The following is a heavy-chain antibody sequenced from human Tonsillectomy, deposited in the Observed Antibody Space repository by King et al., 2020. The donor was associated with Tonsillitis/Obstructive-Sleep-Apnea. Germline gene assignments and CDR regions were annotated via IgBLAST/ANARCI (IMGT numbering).Heavy chain of an antibody. CDR1: GYAFKTYA. CDR2: ISTSTGNP. CDR3: ARVLPFYDSSGMDY. V-gene: IGHV7-4-1*02. Sequence: VQLVQSGSELKKPGASVKVSCKASGYAFKTYAMNWVRQAPGQGLEWMGWISTSTGNPTYAQGFTGRFVFSLDTSLNTAYLQISSLKAEDTAVYYCARVLPFYDSSGMDYWGQGTLVTVSS. D-gene: IGHD3-22*01. J-gene: IGHJ4*02.